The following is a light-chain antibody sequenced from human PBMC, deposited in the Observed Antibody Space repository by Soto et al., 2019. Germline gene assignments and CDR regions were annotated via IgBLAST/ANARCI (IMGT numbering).Light chain of an antibody. Sequence: EILLTQCPGTLSLSPGERATLSCWASQSVSNNYLAWYQQKPGQAPRLLIYGASNRATGIPDRLSGSGSGTEFTLTISRMEPEDFAVYYCQQYGSSGTFGHGTKVDIK. V-gene: IGKV3-20*01. CDR1: QSVSNNY. CDR3: QQYGSSGT. CDR2: GAS. J-gene: IGKJ1*01.